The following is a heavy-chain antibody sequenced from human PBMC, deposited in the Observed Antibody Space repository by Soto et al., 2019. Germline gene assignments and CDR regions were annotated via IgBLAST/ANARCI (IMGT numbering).Heavy chain of an antibody. Sequence: GSLRLSCAASGFTFSSYAMSWVRQAPGKGLEWVSAISGSGGSTYYADSVKGRFTISRDNSKNTLYLQMNSLRAEDTAVYYCAIHIFVVGVTDYWGQGTLVTVSS. D-gene: IGHD3-3*02. CDR3: AIHIFVVGVTDY. J-gene: IGHJ4*02. V-gene: IGHV3-23*01. CDR2: ISGSGGST. CDR1: GFTFSSYA.